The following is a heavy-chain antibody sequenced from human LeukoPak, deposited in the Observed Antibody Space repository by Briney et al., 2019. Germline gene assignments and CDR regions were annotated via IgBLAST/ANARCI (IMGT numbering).Heavy chain of an antibody. J-gene: IGHJ3*02. CDR3: AKDWADSIRVAFDI. V-gene: IGHV3-30*02. D-gene: IGHD3-22*01. Sequence: GGSLRLSCAASGFTFSSYGMHWVRQAPGKGLEWVAFIRYDGSNKYYADSVKGRFTISRDNSKNTLYLQMNSLRAEDTAVYYCAKDWADSIRVAFDIWGQGTMVTVSS. CDR1: GFTFSSYG. CDR2: IRYDGSNK.